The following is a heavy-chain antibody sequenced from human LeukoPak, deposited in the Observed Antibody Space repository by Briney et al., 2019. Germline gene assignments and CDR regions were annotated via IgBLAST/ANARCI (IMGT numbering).Heavy chain of an antibody. V-gene: IGHV1-2*06. D-gene: IGHD2-15*01. CDR2: INPNSGGT. CDR3: ARGLVVVAATEYNWLDP. CDR1: GYTFTGYY. Sequence: GASVKVSCKASGYTFTGYYMHWVRQAPGQGLEWMGRINPNSGGTNYAQKFQGRVTMTRDTSISTAYMELSRLRSDDTAVYYCARGLVVVAATEYNWLDPWGQGTLVTVSS. J-gene: IGHJ5*02.